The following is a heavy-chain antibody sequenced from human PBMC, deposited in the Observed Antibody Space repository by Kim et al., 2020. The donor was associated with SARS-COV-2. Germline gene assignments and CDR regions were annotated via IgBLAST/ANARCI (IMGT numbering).Heavy chain of an antibody. CDR3: AKNRANFDF. CDR2: ISSNGDNT. J-gene: IGHJ3*01. V-gene: IGHV3-23*01. CDR1: GFTFSSSD. Sequence: GGSLRLSCAASGFTFSSSDMSWVRQVAGKGLEWVSTISSNGDNTHYTDSVKGRFTISRDNPKNTLYLQMNSLRTDDSAAYYCAKNRANFDFWGQGTMVTV.